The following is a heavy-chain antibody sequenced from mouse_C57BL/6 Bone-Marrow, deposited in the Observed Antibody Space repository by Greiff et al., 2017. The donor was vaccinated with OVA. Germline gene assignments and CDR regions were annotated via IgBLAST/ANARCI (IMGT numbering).Heavy chain of an antibody. CDR1: GYSITSGYY. D-gene: IGHD3-2*02. Sequence: EVQLKESGPGLVKPSQSLSLTCSVTGYSITSGYYWNWIRQFPGNKLEWMGYISYDGSNNYNPSLKNRISITRDTSKNQFFLKLNSVTTEDTATYYCARGGLRLRWYAMDYWGQGTSVTVSS. CDR2: ISYDGSN. J-gene: IGHJ4*01. CDR3: ARGGLRLRWYAMDY. V-gene: IGHV3-6*01.